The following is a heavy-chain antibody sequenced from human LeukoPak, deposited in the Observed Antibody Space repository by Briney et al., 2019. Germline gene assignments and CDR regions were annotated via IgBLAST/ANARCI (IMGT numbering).Heavy chain of an antibody. CDR3: VSRGCTANACFVSSFNCFDH. CDR1: GLTFSRYW. Sequence: PGGSLRLSCAASGLTFSRYWLTWVRQAPGKGLEWVANINQDGSEKNYVDSVKGRFTISRDNAKSSLYLQMNSLRDEDTAVYHCVSRGCTANACFVSSFNCFDHWGQGSLVTVPS. D-gene: IGHD2-8*02. V-gene: IGHV3-7*03. CDR2: INQDGSEK. J-gene: IGHJ4*02.